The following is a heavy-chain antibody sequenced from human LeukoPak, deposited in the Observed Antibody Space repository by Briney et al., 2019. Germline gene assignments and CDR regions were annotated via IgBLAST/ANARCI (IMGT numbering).Heavy chain of an antibody. CDR1: GFTFSSYS. V-gene: IGHV3-21*01. D-gene: IGHD3-10*01. CDR2: ISSSSSYI. CDR3: AREGPYGSGSYYINLYDY. J-gene: IGHJ4*02. Sequence: PGGSLRLSCAASGFTFSSYSMSWVRQAPGKGLEWVSSISSSSSYIYYADSVKGRFTISRDNAKNSLYLQMNSLRAEDTAVYYCAREGPYGSGSYYINLYDYWGQGTLVTVSS.